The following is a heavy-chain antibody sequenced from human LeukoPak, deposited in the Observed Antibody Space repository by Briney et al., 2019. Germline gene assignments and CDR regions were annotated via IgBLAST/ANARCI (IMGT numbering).Heavy chain of an antibody. CDR2: ISGRGTIT. Sequence: PGGSLRLSCVASEFTFSDSYMSWIRQAPGKGLEWVSYISGRGTITNYADSVKGRLTISRDNAKKSLYLQMNSLRPDDTAVYYCARELHSMSGDGLFHFDSWGQGTLVTVSS. D-gene: IGHD3-3*02. CDR3: ARELHSMSGDGLFHFDS. V-gene: IGHV3-11*01. J-gene: IGHJ4*02. CDR1: EFTFSDSY.